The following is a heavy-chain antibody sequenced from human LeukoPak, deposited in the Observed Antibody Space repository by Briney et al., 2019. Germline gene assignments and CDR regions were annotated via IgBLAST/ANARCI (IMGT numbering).Heavy chain of an antibody. Sequence: SETLSLTCAVSGSSISSGGYSWSWIRQPPGKGLEWIGYIYHSGSTYYNPSLKSRVTISVDRSKNQFSLKLSSVTAADTAVYYCARGRPDYYDSSGYPTYYFDYWGQGTLVTVSS. V-gene: IGHV4-30-2*01. CDR3: ARGRPDYYDSSGYPTYYFDY. CDR1: GSSISSGGYS. CDR2: IYHSGST. J-gene: IGHJ4*02. D-gene: IGHD3-22*01.